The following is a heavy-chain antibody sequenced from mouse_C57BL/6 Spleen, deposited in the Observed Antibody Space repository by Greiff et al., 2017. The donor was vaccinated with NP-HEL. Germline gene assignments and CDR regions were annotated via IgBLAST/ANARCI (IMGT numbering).Heavy chain of an antibody. CDR1: GYTFTSYW. J-gene: IGHJ3*01. CDR3: AIGGYCSSSSWFAY. V-gene: IGHV1-74*01. D-gene: IGHD1-1*01. CDR2: IHPSDSDT. Sequence: VQLQQSGAELVKPGASVKVSCKASGYTFTSYWMHWVKQRPGQGLEWIGRIHPSDSDTNYNQKFKGKATLTVDKSSSTAYMQLSSLTSEDSAVYYCAIGGYCSSSSWFAYWGQGTLVTVSA.